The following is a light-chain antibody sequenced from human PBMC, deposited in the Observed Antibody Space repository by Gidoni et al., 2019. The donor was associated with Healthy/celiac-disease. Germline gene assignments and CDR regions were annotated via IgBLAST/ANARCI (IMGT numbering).Light chain of an antibody. CDR3: AAWDDSLNGV. J-gene: IGLJ3*02. CDR1: SFNIGSNT. CDR2: SNN. V-gene: IGLV1-44*01. Sequence: QSVLTQPPSASGTPGQRVPISCSGSSFNIGSNTVNWYQQLPGTAPKLLIYSNNQRPSGVPDRFSGSKSGTSASLAISGLQSEDEADYYCAAWDDSLNGVFGGGTKLTVL.